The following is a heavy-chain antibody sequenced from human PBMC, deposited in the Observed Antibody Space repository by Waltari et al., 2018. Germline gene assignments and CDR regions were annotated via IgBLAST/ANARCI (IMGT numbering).Heavy chain of an antibody. CDR3: AAARPDEAFDI. D-gene: IGHD6-6*01. Sequence: QLQLQESGPGLVKPSETLSLTCTVSGGSISSSSYYWGWIRQPPGKGLEWMGCIYYSGSTYYNPSLKSRVTISVDTSKSQFSLKLSSVTAAATAVYYCAAARPDEAFDIWGQGTMVTVSS. J-gene: IGHJ3*02. V-gene: IGHV4-39*07. CDR2: IYYSGST. CDR1: GGSISSSSYY.